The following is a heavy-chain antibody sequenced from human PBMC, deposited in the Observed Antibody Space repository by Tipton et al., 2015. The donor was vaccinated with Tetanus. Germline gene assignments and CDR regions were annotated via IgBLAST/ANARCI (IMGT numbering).Heavy chain of an antibody. CDR2: IYYTGNT. D-gene: IGHD5-12*01. CDR1: GGSISSFY. V-gene: IGHV4-59*12. Sequence: QLVQSGAEVKPSETLSLSCTVSGGSISSFYWSWIRQSPGRGLEWIGYIYYTGNTNYNPSLKSRVTISVDTSKNQFSLKLSSVTAADTAVYYCTRDSGSGYVGDFWGQGTLVTVSS. CDR3: TRDSGSGYVGDF. J-gene: IGHJ4*02.